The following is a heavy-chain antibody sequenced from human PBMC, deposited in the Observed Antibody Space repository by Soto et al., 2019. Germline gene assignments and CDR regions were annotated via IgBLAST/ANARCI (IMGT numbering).Heavy chain of an antibody. Sequence: SETLSLTCTVSGGSISSGGYYWSWIRQHPGKGLEWIGYIYYSGSTYYNPSLKSRVTISVDTSKNQFSLKLSSVTAADTAVYYCARDTHRSRGYFDYWGQGTLVTVSS. D-gene: IGHD4-17*01. CDR1: GGSISSGGYY. CDR2: IYYSGST. J-gene: IGHJ4*02. CDR3: ARDTHRSRGYFDY. V-gene: IGHV4-31*03.